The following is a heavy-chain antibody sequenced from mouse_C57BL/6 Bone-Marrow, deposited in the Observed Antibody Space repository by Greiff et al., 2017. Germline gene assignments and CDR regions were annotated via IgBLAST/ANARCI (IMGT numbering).Heavy chain of an antibody. Sequence: VQLQQSGPELVKPGASVKISCKASGYAFSSSWMNWVKQRPGKGLEWIGRIYPGDGDTNYNGKFKGKATLTADKSSSTAYMKLSILTSEDSAVYFCARWDYDYDGAYWGQGTLVTVSA. V-gene: IGHV1-82*01. J-gene: IGHJ3*01. CDR1: GYAFSSSW. CDR2: IYPGDGDT. CDR3: ARWDYDYDGAY. D-gene: IGHD2-4*01.